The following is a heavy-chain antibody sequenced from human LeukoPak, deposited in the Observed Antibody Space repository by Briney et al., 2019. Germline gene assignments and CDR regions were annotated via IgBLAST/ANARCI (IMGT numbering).Heavy chain of an antibody. J-gene: IGHJ4*02. CDR3: ARHTSSGYYVCEY. CDR1: GGSISSYY. D-gene: IGHD3-22*01. V-gene: IGHV4-59*08. CDR2: IYYSGGT. Sequence: TSETLSLTCTVSGGSISSYYGSWIRQPPGKGLEWIGHIYYSGGTNYTPSLKSRVSISVDTTKNQVSLKLSSVTAADTAVYYCARHTSSGYYVCEYWGQGTLVTVSS.